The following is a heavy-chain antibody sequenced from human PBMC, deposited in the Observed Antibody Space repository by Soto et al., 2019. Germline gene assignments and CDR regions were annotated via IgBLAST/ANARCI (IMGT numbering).Heavy chain of an antibody. D-gene: IGHD5-18*01. CDR1: GYTFTSYG. CDR2: ISAYNVNT. CDR3: ARSEPDTAIGGDYYGMDV. J-gene: IGHJ6*02. Sequence: QVQLVQSGAEVKKPGASVKVSCKASGYTFTSYGISWVRQAPGQGLEWMGWISAYNVNTNYAQKLQGRVTMTTDTSTSTAYMELRSLRCDDTAVYYCARSEPDTAIGGDYYGMDVWGQGTTVTVSS. V-gene: IGHV1-18*01.